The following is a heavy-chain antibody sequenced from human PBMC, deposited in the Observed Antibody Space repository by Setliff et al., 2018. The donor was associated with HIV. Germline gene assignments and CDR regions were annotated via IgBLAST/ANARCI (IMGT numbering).Heavy chain of an antibody. CDR1: GFSLGTTGMC. CDR3: ARRVLTSSDYFDY. J-gene: IGHJ4*02. V-gene: IGHV2-70*11. Sequence: TLTLTCTVSGFSLGTTGMCVSWIRQPPGKALEWLARIDWDDDTHYNASLKTRLTVSKDTSKNQVVLSLANMDPVDTATYYCARRVLTSSDYFDYWGQGALVTVSS. D-gene: IGHD3-3*01. CDR2: IDWDDDT.